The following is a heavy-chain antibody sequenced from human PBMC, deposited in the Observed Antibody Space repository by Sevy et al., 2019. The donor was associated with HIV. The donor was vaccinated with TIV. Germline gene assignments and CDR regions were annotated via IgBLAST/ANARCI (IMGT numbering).Heavy chain of an antibody. CDR2: IYHSGGTT. J-gene: IGHJ4*02. CDR3: AKWPTGSESKPDY. V-gene: IGHV3-23*05. D-gene: IGHD2-8*02. Sequence: GGSLRLSCAASGFTFGNFAMIWARQAPGKGLEWLSSIYHSGGTTYIVDSVKGRFTISRDNSKNTLYLQMDNLRADDTAIYYCAKWPTGSESKPDYWGQGTLVTVSS. CDR1: GFTFGNFA.